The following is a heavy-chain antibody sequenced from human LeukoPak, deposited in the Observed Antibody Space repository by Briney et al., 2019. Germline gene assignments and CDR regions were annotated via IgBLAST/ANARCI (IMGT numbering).Heavy chain of an antibody. CDR1: GFTFSSYE. J-gene: IGHJ5*02. CDR3: ARDLWFGDPNWFDP. CDR2: ISSSGSTI. Sequence: GGSLRLSCAASGFTFSSYEMNWVRQAPGKGLEWVSYISSSGSTIYYADSVKGRFTISRDNAKNSLYLQMNSLRAEDTAVYYCARDLWFGDPNWFDPWGQGTLVTVSS. V-gene: IGHV3-48*03. D-gene: IGHD3-10*01.